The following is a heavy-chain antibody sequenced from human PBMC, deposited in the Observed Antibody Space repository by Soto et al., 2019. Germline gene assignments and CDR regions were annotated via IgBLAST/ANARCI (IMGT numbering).Heavy chain of an antibody. V-gene: IGHV3-30*18. CDR3: AQDVTYSTRKYFQH. CDR1: GFTFSSYG. CDR2: ISYDGSNK. Sequence: QVQLVESGGGVVQPGRSLRLSCAASGFTFSSYGMHWVRQAPGKGLEWVAVISYDGSNKYYADSVKGRFTISRDNSKNTLYLQMNSLRAEDTAVYYCAQDVTYSTRKYFQHWGQGTLVTVSS. D-gene: IGHD2-21*01. J-gene: IGHJ1*01.